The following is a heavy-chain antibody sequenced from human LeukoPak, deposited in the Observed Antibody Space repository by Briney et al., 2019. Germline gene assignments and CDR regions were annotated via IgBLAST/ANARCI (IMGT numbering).Heavy chain of an antibody. J-gene: IGHJ5*02. V-gene: IGHV4-30-2*01. CDR1: GGSISSGGYS. CDR2: IYHSGST. Sequence: SETLSLTCAVSGGSISSGGYSWSWIRQPPGKGLEWIGYIYHSGSTYNNPSLKSRVTISVDRSKNQFSLKLSSVTAADTAVYYCARGAYYYDSSGYYYWFDPWGQGTLVTVSS. D-gene: IGHD3-22*01. CDR3: ARGAYYYDSSGYYYWFDP.